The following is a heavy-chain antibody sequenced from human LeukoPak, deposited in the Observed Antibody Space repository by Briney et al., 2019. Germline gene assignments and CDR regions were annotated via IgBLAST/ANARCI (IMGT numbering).Heavy chain of an antibody. CDR3: ARQAGSGSPRYYYYMDV. V-gene: IGHV4-59*08. D-gene: IGHD1-26*01. CDR1: GGSISGYY. J-gene: IGHJ6*03. CDR2: IYYSGST. Sequence: SETLSLTCTVSGGSISGYYWSWIRQPPGKGLDWIGYIYYSGSTNYNPSLKSRVTISVDTSKNQFSLKLSSVTAADTAVYYCARQAGSGSPRYYYYMDVWGKGTTVTVSS.